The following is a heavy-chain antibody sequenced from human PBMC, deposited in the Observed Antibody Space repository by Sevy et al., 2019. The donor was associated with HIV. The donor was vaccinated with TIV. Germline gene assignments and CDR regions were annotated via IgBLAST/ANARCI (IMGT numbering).Heavy chain of an antibody. V-gene: IGHV3-30-3*01. CDR2: ISYEGSSK. Sequence: GGSLRLSCAVSGFIFRSYAMHWVRQAPGKGLEWMAVISYEGSSKNYADSVKGRFTISRDNSKNTLYLQMNSLRPEDTAVYYCARDQHDYAGNVRTGWFDPWGQGTLVTVSS. CDR1: GFIFRSYA. J-gene: IGHJ5*02. CDR3: ARDQHDYAGNVRTGWFDP. D-gene: IGHD4-17*01.